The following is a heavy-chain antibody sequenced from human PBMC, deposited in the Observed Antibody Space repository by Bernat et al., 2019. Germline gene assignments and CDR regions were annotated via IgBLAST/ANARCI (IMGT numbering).Heavy chain of an antibody. V-gene: IGHV3-30-3*01. CDR1: GFTFSSYV. Sequence: VQLVESGGGLVQPGRSLRLSCAASGFTFSSYVMHWVRQAPGKGLEWVAVISYDGSNKYYADSVKGRFTISRDNSKNTLYLQMNSLRAEDTAVYYCARAQIAVAAEYYYYGMDVWGQGTTVTVSS. CDR3: ARAQIAVAAEYYYYGMDV. J-gene: IGHJ6*02. D-gene: IGHD6-19*01. CDR2: ISYDGSNK.